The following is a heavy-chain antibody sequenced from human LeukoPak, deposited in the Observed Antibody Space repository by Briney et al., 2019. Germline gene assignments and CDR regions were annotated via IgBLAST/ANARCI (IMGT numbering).Heavy chain of an antibody. J-gene: IGHJ3*02. D-gene: IGHD2-2*01. V-gene: IGHV1-8*03. CDR1: GYTFTSYD. Sequence: ASVKVSCKASGYTFTSYDINWVRQATGQGLEWMGWMKPNSGNTGYAQKFQGRVTITRNTSISTAYMELSSLRSEDTAVYYCARDRWSCSSTSCYVGAFDIWGQGTMVTVSS. CDR3: ARDRWSCSSTSCYVGAFDI. CDR2: MKPNSGNT.